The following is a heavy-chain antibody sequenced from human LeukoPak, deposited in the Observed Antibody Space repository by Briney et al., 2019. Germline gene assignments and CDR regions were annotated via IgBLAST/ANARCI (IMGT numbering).Heavy chain of an antibody. Sequence: SETLSLTCAVYGGSFSGYYWSWIRQPPGKGLEWIGEINHSGSTNYNPSLKSRVTISVDTSKNQFSLKLSSVTAADTAVYYCARLIVGTATVADYWGQGTLVTVSS. D-gene: IGHD5-18*01. CDR1: GGSFSGYY. J-gene: IGHJ4*02. CDR3: ARLIVGTATVADY. V-gene: IGHV4-34*01. CDR2: INHSGST.